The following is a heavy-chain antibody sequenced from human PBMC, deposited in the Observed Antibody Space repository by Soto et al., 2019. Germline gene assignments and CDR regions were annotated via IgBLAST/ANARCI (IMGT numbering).Heavy chain of an antibody. CDR3: ARAHNWNYGWFDP. Sequence: TLSLTCAVYGGSFSGYYWSWIRQPPGKGLEWIGEINHSGSTNYNPSLKSRVTISVDTSKNQFSLKLSSVTAADTAVYYCARAHNWNYGWFDPWGQGTLVTVSS. CDR2: INHSGST. D-gene: IGHD1-7*01. J-gene: IGHJ5*02. CDR1: GGSFSGYY. V-gene: IGHV4-34*01.